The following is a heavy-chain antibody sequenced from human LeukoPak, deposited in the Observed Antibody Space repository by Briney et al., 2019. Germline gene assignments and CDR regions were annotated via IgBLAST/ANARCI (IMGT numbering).Heavy chain of an antibody. CDR2: IYISGSGST. CDR3: ARDKSRTYGSADAFDI. Sequence: SETLSLTCTVSGGSISSYYWSWIRQPAGKGLEWIGRIYISGSGSTNYNPSLKSRVTMSVDTSKNQFSLKLSSVTAADTAVYYCARDKSRTYGSADAFDIWGQGTMVTVSS. J-gene: IGHJ3*02. V-gene: IGHV4-4*07. CDR1: GGSISSYY. D-gene: IGHD3-10*01.